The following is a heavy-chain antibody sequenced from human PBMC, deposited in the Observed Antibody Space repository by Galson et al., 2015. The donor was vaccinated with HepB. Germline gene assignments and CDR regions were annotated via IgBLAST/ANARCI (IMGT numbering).Heavy chain of an antibody. CDR3: ARDYYDSSGYHTPFDAFDI. J-gene: IGHJ3*02. D-gene: IGHD3-22*01. CDR1: GYTFTSYY. CDR2: INPSGGST. Sequence: SVKVSCKASGYTFTSYYMHWVRQAPGQGLEWMGIINPSGGSTSYAQKFQGRVTMTRDTSTSTVYMELSSLRSEDTAVYYCARDYYDSSGYHTPFDAFDIWGQGTMVTVSS. V-gene: IGHV1-46*03.